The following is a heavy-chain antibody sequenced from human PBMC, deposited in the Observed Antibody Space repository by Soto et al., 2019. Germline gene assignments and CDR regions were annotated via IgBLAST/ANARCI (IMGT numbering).Heavy chain of an antibody. J-gene: IGHJ4*02. CDR2: INHSGST. D-gene: IGHD2-21*02. CDR3: ARGRSSSNPVTAISPLICRSHPLFYY. V-gene: IGHV4-34*01. CDR1: GGSFSGYY. Sequence: QVQLQQWGAGLLKPSETLSLTCAVYGGSFSGYYWSWIRQPPGKGLEWIGEINHSGSTNYNPSLKRRVTISVDTSNTQFSLNLSSVTAADTAVYYCARGRSSSNPVTAISPLICRSHPLFYYWGQGTLVTVSS.